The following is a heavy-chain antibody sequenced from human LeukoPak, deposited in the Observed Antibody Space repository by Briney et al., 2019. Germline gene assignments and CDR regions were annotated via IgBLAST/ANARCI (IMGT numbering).Heavy chain of an antibody. Sequence: SETLSLTCTVSGGSISSSSYYWGWIRQPPGKGLEWIGSIYYSGSTNYNPSLKSRVTISVDTSKNQFSLKLSSVTAADTAVYYCARSGTTMVRGYNWFDPWGQGTLVTVSS. D-gene: IGHD3-10*01. CDR3: ARSGTTMVRGYNWFDP. J-gene: IGHJ5*02. V-gene: IGHV4-39*07. CDR1: GGSISSSSYY. CDR2: IYYSGST.